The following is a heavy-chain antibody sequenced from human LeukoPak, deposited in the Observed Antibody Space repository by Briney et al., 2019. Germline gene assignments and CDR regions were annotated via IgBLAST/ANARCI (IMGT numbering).Heavy chain of an antibody. CDR1: GGSFSGYY. Sequence: SETLSLTCAVYGGSFSGYYWSWIRQPPGKGLEWIGEINHSGSTNYNPSLKSRVTISVDTSKNQFSLKLSSVTAADTAVYYCATQSGGSAYWFDPWGQGTLVTVSS. D-gene: IGHD2-15*01. CDR2: INHSGST. J-gene: IGHJ5*02. V-gene: IGHV4-34*01. CDR3: ATQSGGSAYWFDP.